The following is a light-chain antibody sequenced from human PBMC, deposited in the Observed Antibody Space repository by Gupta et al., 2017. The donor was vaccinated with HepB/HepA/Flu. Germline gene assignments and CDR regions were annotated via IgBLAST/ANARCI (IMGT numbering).Light chain of an antibody. Sequence: ELAMTQFPATLSVSPGERVTLSCRASQSISSNLAWYQQKPGQPPRLLIYSASTRDTGIPARFSGSGCGTEFTLTISSRQSEDFAVYFCQQANNWPPYTFGQGTKLEI. CDR3: QQANNWPPYT. J-gene: IGKJ2*01. CDR2: SAS. CDR1: QSISSN. V-gene: IGKV3-15*01.